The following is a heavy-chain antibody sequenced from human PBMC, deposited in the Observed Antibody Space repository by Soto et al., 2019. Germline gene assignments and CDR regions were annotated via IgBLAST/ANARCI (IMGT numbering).Heavy chain of an antibody. V-gene: IGHV4-4*02. J-gene: IGHJ4*02. CDR1: GESITTSNW. D-gene: IGHD6-19*01. CDR2: IYHRGTT. Sequence: PSETLSLTCTVSGESITTSNWWSWVRQPPGGGLEWIGEIYHRGTTNYNPSLKSRATISLDKSKNQFSLKVKSVTAADTAMYYCTRGDAAVSGDVYRGQGILVTVSS. CDR3: TRGDAAVSGDVY.